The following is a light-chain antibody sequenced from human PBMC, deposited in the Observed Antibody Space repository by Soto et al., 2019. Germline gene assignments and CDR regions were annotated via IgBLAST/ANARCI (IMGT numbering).Light chain of an antibody. CDR2: GAS. J-gene: IGKJ1*01. CDR1: QSVSSK. V-gene: IGKV3-15*01. CDR3: QHYNDWPPTWT. Sequence: EIVMTQSPATLSVSPGERATLSCRASQSVSSKLAWYQQKPGQAPRVLIYGASTRATGIPARFSGSGSGTEFTLTISSLQTEGFAVYYCQHYNDWPPTWTFGQGTKV.